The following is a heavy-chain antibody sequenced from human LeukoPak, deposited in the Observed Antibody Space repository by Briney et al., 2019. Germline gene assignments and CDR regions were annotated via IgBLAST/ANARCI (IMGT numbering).Heavy chain of an antibody. J-gene: IGHJ3*02. V-gene: IGHV4-34*01. CDR3: ARSGYSGYDSIKVSEDAFDI. D-gene: IGHD5-12*01. CDR1: GGSFSGYY. CDR2: INHSGST. Sequence: SETLSLTCAVYGGSFSGYYWSWIRQPPGKGLEWIGGINHSGSTNYNPSLKSRVTISVDTSKNQFSLKLSSVTAADTAVYYCARSGYSGYDSIKVSEDAFDIWGQGTMVTVSS.